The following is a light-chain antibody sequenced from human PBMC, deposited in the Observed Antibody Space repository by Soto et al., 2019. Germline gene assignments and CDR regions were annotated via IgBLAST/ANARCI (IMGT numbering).Light chain of an antibody. CDR3: QQYGALPRT. CDR2: GAY. J-gene: IGKJ2*01. CDR1: QNVNNRY. Sequence: EIVLTQSPGTLSLSPGERATLSCRASQNVNNRYVAWYQQKPGQAPRLLIYGAYVRATDIPDRLSGSGSGTGFTLTIGRLEPEDFAVYYCQQYGALPRTFGQGTRLEIK. V-gene: IGKV3-20*01.